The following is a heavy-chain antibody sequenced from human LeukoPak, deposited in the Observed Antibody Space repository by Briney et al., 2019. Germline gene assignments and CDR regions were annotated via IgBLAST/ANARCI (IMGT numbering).Heavy chain of an antibody. CDR2: IRPKSGGT. V-gene: IGHV1-2*02. J-gene: IGHJ4*02. CDR1: GYTFSDYY. D-gene: IGHD3-3*01. Sequence: VASVKVSCKTSGYTFSDYYIHWVRQAPGQGLEWMGWIRPKSGGTQFAQKFQGRVTMTRDTSINTAYMELSSLRSDDTAVYYCARDLDDDSPGTFFDYWGQGALVTVSS. CDR3: ARDLDDDSPGTFFDY.